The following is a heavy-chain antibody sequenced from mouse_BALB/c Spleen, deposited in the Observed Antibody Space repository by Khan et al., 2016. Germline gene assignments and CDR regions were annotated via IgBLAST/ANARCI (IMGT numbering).Heavy chain of an antibody. CDR1: GYTLTNYG. CDR3: ARHYYGGGGNYFDY. D-gene: IGHD1-1*02. Sequence: QIQLVQSGPELKKPGETVKISCKASGYTLTNYGMNWVKQAPGKGLKWMGWINTYTGEPTYADDFKGRFAFSLETSASTAYLQINSLKNEDMATXFCARHYYGGGGNYFDYWGQGTTLTVSS. CDR2: INTYTGEP. J-gene: IGHJ2*01. V-gene: IGHV9-1*02.